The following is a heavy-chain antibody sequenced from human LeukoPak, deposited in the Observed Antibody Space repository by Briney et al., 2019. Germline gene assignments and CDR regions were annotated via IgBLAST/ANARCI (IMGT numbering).Heavy chain of an antibody. D-gene: IGHD6-6*01. V-gene: IGHV1-8*01. CDR3: ARAHIYSSSLDYYYYYMDV. Sequence: GASVKVSCKASGYTFTSYDINWVRQATGQGLEWMGWMNPNSGNTGYAQKFQGRVTITADESTSTAYMELSSLRSEDTAVYYCARAHIYSSSLDYYYYYMDVWGKGTTVTVSS. J-gene: IGHJ6*03. CDR1: GYTFTSYD. CDR2: MNPNSGNT.